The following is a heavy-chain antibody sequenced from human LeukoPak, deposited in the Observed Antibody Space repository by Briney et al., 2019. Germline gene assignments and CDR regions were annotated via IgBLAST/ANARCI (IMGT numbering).Heavy chain of an antibody. V-gene: IGHV4-61*02. J-gene: IGHJ6*03. CDR2: IYTSGST. Sequence: PSQTLSLTCTVSGGSISSGSYYWSWIRQPAGKGLEWIGRIYTSGSTNYNPSLKSRVTMSVDTSKNQFSLKLSSVTAADTAVYYCARALGSTSNYVGYYYYYYMDVWGKGTTVTVSS. CDR1: GGSISSGSYY. CDR3: ARALGSTSNYVGYYYYYYMDV. D-gene: IGHD2-2*01.